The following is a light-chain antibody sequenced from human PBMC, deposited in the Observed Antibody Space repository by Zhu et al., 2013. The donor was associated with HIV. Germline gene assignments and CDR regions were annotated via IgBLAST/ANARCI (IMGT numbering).Light chain of an antibody. V-gene: IGKV1-13*02. CDR2: DAS. J-gene: IGKJ4*01. Sequence: AIQLTQSPSSLSTSVGDRVTITCRASQGISGALAWYQQKPGKAPRLLIYDASTLQSGVPERFSGSGSGTEFALTISSLQPDDFASYYCQQHNSILGITIGGGTKVEIK. CDR1: QGISGA. CDR3: QQHNSILGIT.